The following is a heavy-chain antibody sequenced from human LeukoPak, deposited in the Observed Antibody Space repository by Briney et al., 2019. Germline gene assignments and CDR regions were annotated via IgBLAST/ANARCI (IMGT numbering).Heavy chain of an antibody. D-gene: IGHD6-13*01. CDR3: ARHIAAAGNRPFDY. V-gene: IGHV3-21*01. Sequence: AGGSLRLSCAASGFTFSSYSMNWVRQAPGKGLEWVSSISSSSSYIYYADSVKGRFTISRDNAKNSLYLQMNSLRAEDTAVYYCARHIAAAGNRPFDYWGQGTLVTVSS. CDR1: GFTFSSYS. J-gene: IGHJ4*02. CDR2: ISSSSSYI.